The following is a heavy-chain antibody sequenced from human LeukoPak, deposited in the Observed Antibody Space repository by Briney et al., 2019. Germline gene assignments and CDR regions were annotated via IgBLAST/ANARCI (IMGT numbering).Heavy chain of an antibody. V-gene: IGHV3-23*01. CDR3: AKVMGVFGVPKGAYYFDY. CDR2: ISGSGGST. D-gene: IGHD3-3*01. CDR1: GFTFSSYA. J-gene: IGHJ4*02. Sequence: GVSLRLSCAASGFTFSSYAMSWVRQAPGKGLEWDSAISGSGGSTYYADSVKGRFTISRDNSKNTLYLQMNSLRAEDTAVYYCAKVMGVFGVPKGAYYFDYWGQGTLVTVSS.